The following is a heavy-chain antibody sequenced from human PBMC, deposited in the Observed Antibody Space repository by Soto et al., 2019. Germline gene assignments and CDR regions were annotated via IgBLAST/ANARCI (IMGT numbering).Heavy chain of an antibody. V-gene: IGHV3-30*18. CDR3: AKDLYGSETYTYYCGMDV. Sequence: GGSLRLSSAASGFTFSRFGMHWVRQAPGKGLEWVAVISYDGSNRFYADSVKGRFTISRDNSKNTLYLQMNSLRPEDTAAYYCAKDLYGSETYTYYCGMDVWGQGTTVTVSS. CDR1: GFTFSRFG. CDR2: ISYDGSNR. J-gene: IGHJ6*02. D-gene: IGHD3-10*01.